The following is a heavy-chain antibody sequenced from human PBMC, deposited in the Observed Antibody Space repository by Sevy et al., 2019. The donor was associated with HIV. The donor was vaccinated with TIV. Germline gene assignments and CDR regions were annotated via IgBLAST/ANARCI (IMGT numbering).Heavy chain of an antibody. J-gene: IGHJ4*02. CDR3: AKDSDGSIYYNPFDF. CDR1: GFIFRNYA. Sequence: GGSLRLSCAASGFIFRNYAMSWVRQAPGKGLEWVSAISGSGGPTHYSDSVKGRFTISRDNSKKTLYLQMNSLRAEDTAVYFCAKDSDGSIYYNPFDFWGPGTLVTVSS. CDR2: ISGSGGPT. V-gene: IGHV3-23*01. D-gene: IGHD3-22*01.